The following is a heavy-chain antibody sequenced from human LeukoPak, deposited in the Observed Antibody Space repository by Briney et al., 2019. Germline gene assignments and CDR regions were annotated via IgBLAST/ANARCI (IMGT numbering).Heavy chain of an antibody. CDR3: AKVYDSSGYYPRFAFDI. V-gene: IGHV3-23*01. CDR2: ISGSGGST. D-gene: IGHD3-22*01. J-gene: IGHJ3*02. Sequence: GGSLRLSCAASGITFSSYAMSWVRQAPGKGLEWVSAISGSGGSTYYADSVKGRFTISRDNSKNTLYLQMNSLRAEDTAVYYCAKVYDSSGYYPRFAFDIWGQGTMVTVSS. CDR1: GITFSSYA.